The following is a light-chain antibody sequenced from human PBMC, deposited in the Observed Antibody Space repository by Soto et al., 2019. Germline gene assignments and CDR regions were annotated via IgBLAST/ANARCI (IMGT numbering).Light chain of an antibody. Sequence: QSVLTQPPSASGTPGQRVTISCSGSSSNIGSNFVYWYQQLPGTAPKLLIYNNYQRPSGVPDRFSGSKSGTSASLAISGLRSEDEADYYCAAWDVSLSGPGLVFGGGTKLTVL. CDR1: SSNIGSNF. J-gene: IGLJ2*01. V-gene: IGLV1-47*02. CDR2: NNY. CDR3: AAWDVSLSGPGLV.